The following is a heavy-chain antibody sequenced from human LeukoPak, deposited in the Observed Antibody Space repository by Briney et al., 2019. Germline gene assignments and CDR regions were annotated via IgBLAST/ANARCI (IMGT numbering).Heavy chain of an antibody. V-gene: IGHV3-23*01. J-gene: IGHJ4*02. CDR3: AKVRWGSDNALDS. CDR2: ITGSGRTST. CDR1: GFSFSSYA. Sequence: PGGSLRLSCAASGFSFSSYAMSWVRQAPGKGLEWVSAITGSGRTSTYYADSVKGRITISRDNSMNTLYLQMNSLRAEDTAVYYCAKVRWGSDNALDSWGQGTLVTGSS. D-gene: IGHD3-16*01.